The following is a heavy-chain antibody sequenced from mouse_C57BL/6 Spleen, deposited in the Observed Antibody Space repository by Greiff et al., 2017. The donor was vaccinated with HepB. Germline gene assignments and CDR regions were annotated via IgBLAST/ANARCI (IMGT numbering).Heavy chain of an antibody. CDR2: INPGSGGT. V-gene: IGHV1-54*01. D-gene: IGHD3-2*02. J-gene: IGHJ3*01. CDR1: GYAFTNYL. CDR3: AREDSSGYVWFAY. Sequence: VQLQQSGAELVRPGTSVKVSCKASGYAFTNYLIEWVKQRPGQGLEWIGVINPGSGGTNYNEKFKGKATLTADKSSSTAYMQLSSLTSEDSAVYFCAREDSSGYVWFAYWGQGTLVTVSA.